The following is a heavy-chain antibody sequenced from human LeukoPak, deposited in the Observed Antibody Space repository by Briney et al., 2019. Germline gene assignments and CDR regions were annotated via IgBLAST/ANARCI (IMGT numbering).Heavy chain of an antibody. CDR2: ISSSSSTI. Sequence: GGSLRLSCAASGFTFSSYGMHWVRQAPGKGLEWVSYISSSSSTIYYADSVKGRFTISRDNAKNSLYLQMNSLRAEDTAVYYCARDRDSGGSYYFDYWGQGTLVTVSS. CDR1: GFTFSSYG. J-gene: IGHJ4*02. V-gene: IGHV3-48*01. CDR3: ARDRDSGGSYYFDY. D-gene: IGHD4-23*01.